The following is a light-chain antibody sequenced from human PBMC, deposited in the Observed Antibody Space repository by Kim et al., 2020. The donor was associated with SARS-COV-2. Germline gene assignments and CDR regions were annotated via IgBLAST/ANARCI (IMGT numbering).Light chain of an antibody. J-gene: IGLJ3*02. CDR1: SENFGNQG. CDR2: RNN. CDR3: LAWDSSLSVWV. Sequence: QAGLTQPPSVSKGLGQTATLPCTGSSENFGNQGAAWLQQHQGHPPKLLSYRNNNRPSGISERLSASRSGNTASLTITGLQPEDEADYYCLAWDSSLSVWVFGGG. V-gene: IGLV10-54*01.